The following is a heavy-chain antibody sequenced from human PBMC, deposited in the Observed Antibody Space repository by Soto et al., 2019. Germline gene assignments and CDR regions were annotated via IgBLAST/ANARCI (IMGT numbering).Heavy chain of an antibody. CDR3: AHSLLAGLAAAGFDY. Sequence: QITLKESGPTLVKPTQTLTVTCSFSGFSLSTSGVAVGWIRQPPGKALEWLALIYWDDDKHYSPSLKSRLTIPTDTSQNQVVITMTNMDPVDTATYYCAHSLLAGLAAAGFDYWGQGTLVTVSS. J-gene: IGHJ4*02. D-gene: IGHD6-13*01. V-gene: IGHV2-5*02. CDR2: IYWDDDK. CDR1: GFSLSTSGVA.